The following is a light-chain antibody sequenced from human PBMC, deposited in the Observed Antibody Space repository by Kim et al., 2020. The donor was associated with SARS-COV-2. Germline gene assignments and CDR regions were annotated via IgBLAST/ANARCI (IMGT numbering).Light chain of an antibody. CDR1: NNDVGRYNH. CDR2: DVK. V-gene: IGLV2-14*03. Sequence: QSALTQPASVSGSPGQPITISCTGTNNDVGRYNHVSWYQQHPGRAPKLILYDVKRWPSGVSNRFSGSKSGNTASLTISGIQAEDEADYYCSSYTSSSTWVFGGGTQLTVL. J-gene: IGLJ3*02. CDR3: SSYTSSSTWV.